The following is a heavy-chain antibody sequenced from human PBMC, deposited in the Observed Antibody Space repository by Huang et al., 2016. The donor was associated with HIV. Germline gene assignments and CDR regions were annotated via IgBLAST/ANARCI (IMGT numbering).Heavy chain of an antibody. J-gene: IGHJ4*02. V-gene: IGHV4-59*11. CDR3: ARDHHDFWRGYRRMYFFDH. D-gene: IGHD3-3*01. CDR1: GGSISTHY. Sequence: QVQLQESGPGLVKPSETLSLTCTVSGGSISTHYWSWIRQPPGKGLEWIGSIDYSGSPTYSPSLQSRVTILLATSKNQFSLRVNSVTAADTAMYYCARDHHDFWRGYRRMYFFDHWGQGTLVTVSS. CDR2: IDYSGSP.